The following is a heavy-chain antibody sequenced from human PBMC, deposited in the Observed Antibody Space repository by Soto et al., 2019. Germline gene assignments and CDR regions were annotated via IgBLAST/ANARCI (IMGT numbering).Heavy chain of an antibody. Sequence: PSETLSLTCVVSSGSMYSSNWWSWVRQPPGKGLEWIGQIFHSGTTYYNLSLKSRVTISLDKSENQFSLKLSSLTAADTAVYYCASLGTTVTSFDSWGQGTLVTVSS. CDR1: SGSMYSSNW. D-gene: IGHD4-4*01. V-gene: IGHV4-4*02. J-gene: IGHJ4*02. CDR2: IFHSGTT. CDR3: ASLGTTVTSFDS.